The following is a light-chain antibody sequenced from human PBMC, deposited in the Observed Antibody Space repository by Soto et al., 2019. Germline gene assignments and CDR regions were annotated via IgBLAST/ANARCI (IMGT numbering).Light chain of an antibody. J-gene: IGKJ1*01. V-gene: IGKV1-9*01. CDR2: AAS. Sequence: IQLTQSPTSLSASVGDRVTITCRASQGISSYLAWYQQKPGKAPKLLIYAASTLQSGVPSRFSGSGSGTEFTLTIGSLQPDDFATYYCQQYNSYSRTFGQGTKV. CDR3: QQYNSYSRT. CDR1: QGISSY.